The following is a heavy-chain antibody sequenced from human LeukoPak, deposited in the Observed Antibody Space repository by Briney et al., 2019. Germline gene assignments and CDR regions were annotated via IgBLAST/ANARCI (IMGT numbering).Heavy chain of an antibody. CDR2: IYSSGNT. V-gene: IGHV4-59*01. J-gene: IGHJ4*02. Sequence: SETLSLTCTVSGDSISSSYWSWIRQPPGKGLEWIGYIYSSGNTNSNPSLKSRVTISVDTSKNQFSLKLNSVTAADTAMYYCARLFHPALSGNYPFDYWGQGTLVTVSS. CDR3: ARLFHPALSGNYPFDY. D-gene: IGHD1-26*01. CDR1: GDSISSSY.